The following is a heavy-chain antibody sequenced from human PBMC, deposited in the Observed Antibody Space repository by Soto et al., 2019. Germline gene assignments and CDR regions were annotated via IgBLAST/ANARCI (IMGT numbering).Heavy chain of an antibody. J-gene: IGHJ6*02. D-gene: IGHD3-9*01. Sequence: PWETLSLTCTVSGDFISSYYWNWIRQPAEKGLEWIGRVSTNGATNYNPSLESRVTMSVDTSKNQFSLKLTSVTAADTAVYFCARADYEILTGSYAMDVWGQGTTVTVS. CDR1: GDFISSYY. V-gene: IGHV4-4*07. CDR2: VSTNGAT. CDR3: ARADYEILTGSYAMDV.